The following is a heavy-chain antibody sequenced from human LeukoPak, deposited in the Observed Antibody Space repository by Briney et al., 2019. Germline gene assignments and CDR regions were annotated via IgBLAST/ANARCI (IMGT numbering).Heavy chain of an antibody. D-gene: IGHD3/OR15-3a*01. CDR2: ISSSSSYI. Sequence: GGSLRLSCAASGFTFSSYSMNWVRQAPGKGLEWVSSISSSSSYIYYADSVKGRFTISRDNTKNSLYLQMNSLRAEDTAVYYCARENRLDFVSGYYYYGMDVWGQGTTVTVSS. V-gene: IGHV3-21*01. J-gene: IGHJ6*02. CDR3: ARENRLDFVSGYYYYGMDV. CDR1: GFTFSSYS.